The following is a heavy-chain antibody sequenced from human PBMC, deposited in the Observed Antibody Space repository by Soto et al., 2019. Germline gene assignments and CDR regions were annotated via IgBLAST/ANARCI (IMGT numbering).Heavy chain of an antibody. CDR1: GGSFNGYY. CDR2: INHSGST. V-gene: IGHV4-34*01. J-gene: IGHJ5*02. CDR3: ARGSRTGTTYGWFDP. Sequence: SETLSLTCAVYGGSFNGYYWSWIRQPPEKGLEWIGEINHSGSTNYNPSLKSRVTISVDTSKNQFSLKLSSVTAADTAVYYCARGSRTGTTYGWFDPWGQGTLVTVSS. D-gene: IGHD1-7*01.